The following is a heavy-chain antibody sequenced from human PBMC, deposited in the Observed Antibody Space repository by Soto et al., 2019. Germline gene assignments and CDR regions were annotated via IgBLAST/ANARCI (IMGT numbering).Heavy chain of an antibody. Sequence: QITLKESGPTLVKPTQTLTLTCTFSGFSLSTSAVGVGWIRQAPGKALEWLTVIYGDDDKRSSPSLRSRLTITKDTSKSQVVLTMTKMDPVDTATYYCAHRHRDSAGLFDYWGQGTLVTVSS. J-gene: IGHJ4*02. CDR3: AHRHRDSAGLFDY. CDR1: GFSLSTSAVG. CDR2: IYGDDDK. V-gene: IGHV2-5*02.